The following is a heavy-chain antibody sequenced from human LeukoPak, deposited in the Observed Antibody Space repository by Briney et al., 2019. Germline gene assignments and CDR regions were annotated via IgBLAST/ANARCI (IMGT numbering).Heavy chain of an antibody. D-gene: IGHD5-18*01. J-gene: IGHJ4*02. CDR1: GFTFSSYN. V-gene: IGHV3-21*01. CDR2: ITSSSTYT. CDR3: ARAWGEEMVTTLGY. Sequence: GGSLRLSCAASGFTFSSYNMNWVRQAPGKGLEWVSSITSSSTYTDYADSVKGRFTISRDNAKNSLYLQMNSLRAEDTAVYYCARAWGEEMVTTLGYWGQGTLVTVSS.